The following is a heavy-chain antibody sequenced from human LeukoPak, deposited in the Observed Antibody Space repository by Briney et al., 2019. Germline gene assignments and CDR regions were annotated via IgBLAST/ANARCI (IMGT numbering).Heavy chain of an antibody. D-gene: IGHD3-9*01. CDR3: AKTSYYDILTGYFDY. V-gene: IGHV3-7*03. CDR2: IKQDGSEK. J-gene: IGHJ4*02. Sequence: PGGSLRLSCAASGFTFSSYWMSWVRQAPGKGLEWVANIKQDGSEKYYVDSVKGRFTISRDNAKNSLYLQMNSLRAEDTALYYCAKTSYYDILTGYFDYWGQGTLVTVSS. CDR1: GFTFSSYW.